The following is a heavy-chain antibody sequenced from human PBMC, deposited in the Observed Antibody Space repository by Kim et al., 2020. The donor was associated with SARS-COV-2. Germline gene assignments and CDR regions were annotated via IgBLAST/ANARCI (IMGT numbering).Heavy chain of an antibody. J-gene: IGHJ4*02. Sequence: ASVKVSCKASGYTFTSYGISWVRQAPGQGLEWMGWISAYNGNTNYAQKLQGRVTMTTDTSTSTAYMELRSLRSDDTAVYYCAREPGSDCSGGSCYSFAFDYWGQGTLVTVSS. CDR3: AREPGSDCSGGSCYSFAFDY. D-gene: IGHD2-15*01. V-gene: IGHV1-18*01. CDR1: GYTFTSYG. CDR2: ISAYNGNT.